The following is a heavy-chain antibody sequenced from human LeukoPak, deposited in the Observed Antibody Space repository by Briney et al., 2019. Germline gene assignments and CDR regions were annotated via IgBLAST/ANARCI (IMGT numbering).Heavy chain of an antibody. D-gene: IGHD3-10*01. CDR2: IYYSGST. CDR3: ARVVNYGTTAPYFDY. V-gene: IGHV4-30-4*01. Sequence: SQTLSLTCTVSGGSISSGDYYWSWIRQPPGKGLEWIGYIYYSGSTYYNPPLKSRVTISVDTSKNQFSLKLSSVTAADTAVYYCARVVNYGTTAPYFDYWGQGTLVTVSS. J-gene: IGHJ4*02. CDR1: GGSISSGDYY.